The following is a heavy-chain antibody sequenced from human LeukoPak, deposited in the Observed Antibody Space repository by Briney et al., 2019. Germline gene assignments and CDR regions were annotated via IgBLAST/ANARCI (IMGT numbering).Heavy chain of an antibody. CDR1: GFTFSSYG. J-gene: IGHJ4*02. D-gene: IGHD3-9*01. CDR2: ISYDGSNK. V-gene: IGHV3-30*18. CDR3: AKDDRLGRYYDILTGYSPDY. Sequence: GGSLRLSCAASGFTFSSYGMHWVRQAPGKGLEWVAVISYDGSNKYYADSVKGRFTISRDNSKNTLYLQMNSLRAEDTAVYYCAKDDRLGRYYDILTGYSPDYRGQGTLVTVSS.